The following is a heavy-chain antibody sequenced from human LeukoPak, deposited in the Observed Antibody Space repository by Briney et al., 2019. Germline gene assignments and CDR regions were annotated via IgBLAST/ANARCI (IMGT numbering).Heavy chain of an antibody. Sequence: SETLSLTCTVSGGSLSSYYWTWIRQPAGKGLEWIGRIYTSGSTNYNPSLKSRVSMSVDTSKNQFSLKLTSVTAADTAVYYCARGFFIAVAGTTQTPFDYWGQGTLVTVSP. CDR3: ARGFFIAVAGTTQTPFDY. J-gene: IGHJ4*02. CDR2: IYTSGST. CDR1: GGSLSSYY. V-gene: IGHV4-4*07. D-gene: IGHD6-19*01.